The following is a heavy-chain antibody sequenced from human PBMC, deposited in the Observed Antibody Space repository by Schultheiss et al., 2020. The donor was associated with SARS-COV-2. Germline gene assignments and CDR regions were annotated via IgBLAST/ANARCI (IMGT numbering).Heavy chain of an antibody. V-gene: IGHV3-9*01. CDR1: GFTFSSYA. Sequence: GGSLRLSCAASGFTFSSYAMHWVRQAPGKGLEWVSGISWNSGSIGYADSVKGRFTVSRDNAKNTLYLQMNSLRAEDTAVYYCAREWGGEDYWGQGTLVTVSS. D-gene: IGHD3-10*01. J-gene: IGHJ4*02. CDR3: AREWGGEDY. CDR2: ISWNSGSI.